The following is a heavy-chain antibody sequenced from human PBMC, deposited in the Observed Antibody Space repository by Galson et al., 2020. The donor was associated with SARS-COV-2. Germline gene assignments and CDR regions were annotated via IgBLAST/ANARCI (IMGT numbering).Heavy chain of an antibody. V-gene: IGHV3-23*01. CDR2: LSGSGGST. CDR3: AKGVHQLLWYPQYPLDY. CDR1: GFTFSSYA. D-gene: IGHD2-2*01. J-gene: IGHJ4*02. Sequence: PGGSLRLSCAASGFTFSSYAMSWVRQAPGKGLEWVSALSGSGGSTYYADSVKGRFTISRDNSKNTLYLQMNSLRAEDTAVYYCAKGVHQLLWYPQYPLDYWGQGTLVTVSS.